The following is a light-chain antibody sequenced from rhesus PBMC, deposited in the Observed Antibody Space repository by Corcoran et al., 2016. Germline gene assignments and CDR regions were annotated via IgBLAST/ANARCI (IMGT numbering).Light chain of an antibody. V-gene: IGLV10-114*01. Sequence: QAGLTQPPSVSTSLRQTVTLTCSGNSHNVAYQVAAWLQQQQGHPPKQLSHRNNNSPSGISERFSASRSGNTASLTISGRQPEDEADYYCSAWDSSLNAHVFGSGTKLTVL. J-gene: IGLJ6*01. CDR3: SAWDSSLNAHV. CDR2: RNN. CDR1: SHNVAYQV.